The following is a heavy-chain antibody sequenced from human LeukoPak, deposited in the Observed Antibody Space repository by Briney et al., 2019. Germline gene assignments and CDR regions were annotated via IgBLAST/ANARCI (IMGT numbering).Heavy chain of an antibody. Sequence: SETLSLTCTVSGYSISSGYYWGWTRQPPGKGLEWIGSIHHSGSTYYNPSLKSRVTISEDTSKNQFSLKLNSVTAAGTAAYYCAREANWNYGYWGQGTLVTVSS. V-gene: IGHV4-38-2*02. CDR2: IHHSGST. J-gene: IGHJ4*02. CDR1: GYSISSGYY. D-gene: IGHD1-7*01. CDR3: AREANWNYGY.